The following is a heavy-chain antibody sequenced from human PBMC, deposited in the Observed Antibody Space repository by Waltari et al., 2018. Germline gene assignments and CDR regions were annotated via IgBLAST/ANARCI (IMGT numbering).Heavy chain of an antibody. CDR2: IYYSGMT. D-gene: IGHD2-15*01. V-gene: IGHV4-39*01. Sequence: QMQLQESGPGLVKPSEPLSLTCTVSGGSISSSTYYWGWIRQPPGKGLEWIGNIYYSGMTYYKPSLKRRLTISVDTSKNQFSLNLRSVTAADTAVYYCARLPISLGVGSVFDIWGQGTMVTVSS. CDR1: GGSISSSTYY. J-gene: IGHJ3*02. CDR3: ARLPISLGVGSVFDI.